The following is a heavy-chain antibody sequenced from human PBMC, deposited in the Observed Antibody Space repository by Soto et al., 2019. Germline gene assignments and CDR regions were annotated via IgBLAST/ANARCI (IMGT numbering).Heavy chain of an antibody. D-gene: IGHD2-15*01. V-gene: IGHV1-8*01. Sequence: ASVKVSCKASGYTFTSYDINWVRQATGQGLEWMGWMNPNSGNTGYAQKFQGRVTMTRNTSISTAYMELSSLRSEDTAVYYCAKGCAKRLMCAFDIWGQGTMVTVSS. CDR3: AKGCAKRLMCAFDI. J-gene: IGHJ3*02. CDR2: MNPNSGNT. CDR1: GYTFTSYD.